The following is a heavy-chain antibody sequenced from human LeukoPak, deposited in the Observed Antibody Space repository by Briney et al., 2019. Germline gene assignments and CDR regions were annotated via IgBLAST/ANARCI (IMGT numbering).Heavy chain of an antibody. D-gene: IGHD6-19*01. Sequence: GGSLRLSCAASGFTFSSYAMSWVRQAPGKGLEWVSAISGSGGSTYYADSVKGRFTISRDNSKNTLYPQMNSLRAEDTAVYYCAKGIAVADLFDYWGQGTLVTVSS. J-gene: IGHJ4*02. CDR3: AKGIAVADLFDY. V-gene: IGHV3-23*01. CDR1: GFTFSSYA. CDR2: ISGSGGST.